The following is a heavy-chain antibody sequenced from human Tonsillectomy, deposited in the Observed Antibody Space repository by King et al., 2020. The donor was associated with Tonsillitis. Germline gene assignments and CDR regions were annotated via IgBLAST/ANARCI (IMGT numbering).Heavy chain of an antibody. Sequence: VQLVESGAEVKKPGESLKISCKGSGYSFTSYCIGWVRQMPGKGLEWMGIICPGDSDTRYSPSFQGQVTISADKSISTAYLQWSSLKASDTAMYYCARLVLQAGMATELAFDYWGQGTLVTVSS. J-gene: IGHJ4*02. CDR1: GYSFTSYC. CDR2: ICPGDSDT. D-gene: IGHD5-24*01. CDR3: ARLVLQAGMATELAFDY. V-gene: IGHV5-51*01.